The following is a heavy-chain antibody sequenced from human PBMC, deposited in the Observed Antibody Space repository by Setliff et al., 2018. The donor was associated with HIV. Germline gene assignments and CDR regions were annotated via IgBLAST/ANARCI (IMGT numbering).Heavy chain of an antibody. V-gene: IGHV3-7*01. Sequence: PGGSLRLSCAASGFAFSGHQMSWVRQAPGKGLEWVANIKQDGSEKYYVDSVKGRFTISRDNAKNSVYLQMNSLRAEDTAVYYCTRETLMTPYYFNYWGQGTLVTVSS. J-gene: IGHJ4*02. CDR1: GFAFSGHQ. CDR3: TRETLMTPYYFNY. CDR2: IKQDGSEK. D-gene: IGHD3-9*01.